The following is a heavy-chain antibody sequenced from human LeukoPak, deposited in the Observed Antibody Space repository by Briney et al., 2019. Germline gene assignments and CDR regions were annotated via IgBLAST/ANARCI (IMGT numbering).Heavy chain of an antibody. CDR1: GFTFSSYA. J-gene: IGHJ4*02. CDR3: AKGLGFKRGLVPATAIYFDY. Sequence: GGSLRLSCAASGFTFSSYAMSWVRQAPGKGLEWVSAISGSGGSTYYADSVKGRFTISRDNSKNTLYLQMNSLRAEDMAVYYCAKGLGFKRGLVPATAIYFDYWGQGTLVTVSS. V-gene: IGHV3-23*01. CDR2: ISGSGGST. D-gene: IGHD2-2*01.